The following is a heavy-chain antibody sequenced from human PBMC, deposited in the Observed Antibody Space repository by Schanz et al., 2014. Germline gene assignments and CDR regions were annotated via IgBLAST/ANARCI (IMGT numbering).Heavy chain of an antibody. J-gene: IGHJ4*02. CDR1: GFNFNTYA. V-gene: IGHV3-20*04. D-gene: IGHD1-26*01. CDR2: INWNGGST. CDR3: ARDSGSHYLVDY. Sequence: EVQLVESGGGLAQPGGSLRLACAASGFNFNTYAMSWVRQAPGKGLEWVSGINWNGGSTGYADSVKGRFTISRDNAKNSLYLQMNSLRAEDTAVYYCARDSGSHYLVDYWGQGTLVTVSS.